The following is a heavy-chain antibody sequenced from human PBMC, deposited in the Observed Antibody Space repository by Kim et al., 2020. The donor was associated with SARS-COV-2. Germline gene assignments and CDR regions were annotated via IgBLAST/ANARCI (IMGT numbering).Heavy chain of an antibody. J-gene: IGHJ5*02. CDR1: GFTFSGYW. CDR2: IKQDSSEK. Sequence: GGSLRLSCAASGFTFSGYWMTWFRQTPGKGLEWLARIKQDSSEKNYVDSVRGRFTISRDNAKNSLYLQMNSLRAEDTAVYYCASGRGWFDPWGQGTLVIV. V-gene: IGHV3-7*03. CDR3: ASGRGWFDP.